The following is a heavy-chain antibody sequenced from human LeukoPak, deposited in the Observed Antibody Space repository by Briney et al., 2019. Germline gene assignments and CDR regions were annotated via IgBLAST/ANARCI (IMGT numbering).Heavy chain of an antibody. CDR3: ARSLWGGYFDY. CDR1: GGSISSSSYY. Sequence: KPSETLSLTCTVSGGSISSSSYYWGWIRQPPGKGLEWIGSIYYSGSTNYNPSLKSRVTISVDTSKNQFSLKLSSVTAADTAVYYCARSLWGGYFDYWGQGTLVTVSS. V-gene: IGHV4-39*07. D-gene: IGHD3-10*01. CDR2: IYYSGST. J-gene: IGHJ4*02.